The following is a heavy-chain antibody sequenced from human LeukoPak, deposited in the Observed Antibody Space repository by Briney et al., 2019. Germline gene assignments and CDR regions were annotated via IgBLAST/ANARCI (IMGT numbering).Heavy chain of an antibody. V-gene: IGHV1-46*01. CDR1: GYTFTSYY. J-gene: IGHJ3*02. CDR2: INPSGGST. D-gene: IGHD2-21*02. Sequence: ASVKVSCKASGYTFTSYYMHWVRQAPGQGLEWMGIINPSGGSTSYAQKFQGRVTMTRDTSTRTAYMELRSLGSDDTSVYYCARDLAVVTAFGQHAFDIWGQGTMATVSS. CDR3: ARDLAVVTAFGQHAFDI.